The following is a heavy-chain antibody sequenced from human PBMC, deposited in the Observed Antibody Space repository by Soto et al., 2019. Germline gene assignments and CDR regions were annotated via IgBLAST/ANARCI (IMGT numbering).Heavy chain of an antibody. Sequence: EVQLLESGGGLVQPGGSLRLSCAASGFTFSTYAMSWVRQAPGKGLEWVSAISGSGGSTYYADSVKGRFTISRDNSKNTLYLQMSSLRAEDTALYYCVKDRFYYDSSAYYYDAFDIWGQGTMVTVSS. J-gene: IGHJ3*02. D-gene: IGHD3-22*01. CDR2: ISGSGGST. CDR3: VKDRFYYDSSAYYYDAFDI. V-gene: IGHV3-23*01. CDR1: GFTFSTYA.